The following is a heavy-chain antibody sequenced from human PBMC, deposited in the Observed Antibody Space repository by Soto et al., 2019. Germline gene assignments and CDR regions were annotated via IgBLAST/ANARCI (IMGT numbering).Heavy chain of an antibody. Sequence: GGSLRLSCAASGFTFRKYGMHWVRQAPGKGLEWVAVISHDGSNKYYADSVKGRFTISRDKSTNTLYVQMNSLRVEDTAVYYCAKGAEGGAYYGMDVWGQGTTVTVSS. CDR1: GFTFRKYG. CDR2: ISHDGSNK. J-gene: IGHJ6*02. D-gene: IGHD3-16*01. V-gene: IGHV3-30*18. CDR3: AKGAEGGAYYGMDV.